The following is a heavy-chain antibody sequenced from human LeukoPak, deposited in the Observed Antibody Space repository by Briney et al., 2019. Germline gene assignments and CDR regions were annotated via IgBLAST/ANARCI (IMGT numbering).Heavy chain of an antibody. CDR3: ARDWVGSSHWYFDL. CDR1: GGSISSSSYY. D-gene: IGHD2-15*01. J-gene: IGHJ2*01. Sequence: PSETLSLTCTVSGGSISSSSYYWGWIRQPPGKGLEWIGSIYYSGSTNYNPSLKSRVTISVDTSKNQFSLKLSSVTAADAAVYYCARDWVGSSHWYFDLWGRGTLVTVSS. V-gene: IGHV4-39*07. CDR2: IYYSGST.